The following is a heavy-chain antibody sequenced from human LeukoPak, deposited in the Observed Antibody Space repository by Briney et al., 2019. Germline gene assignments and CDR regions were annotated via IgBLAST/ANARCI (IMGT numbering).Heavy chain of an antibody. CDR2: IYYSGST. D-gene: IGHD3-10*01. CDR1: GGSISSYY. CDR3: ARDLWGRGSGN. V-gene: IGHV4-59*01. Sequence: SETLSLTCTVSGGSISSYYWSWIRQPPGKGLEWIGYIYYSGSTNYNPSLKSRVTISVDTSKNQFSPKLSSVTAADTAVYYCARDLWGRGSGNWGQGTLVTVSS. J-gene: IGHJ4*02.